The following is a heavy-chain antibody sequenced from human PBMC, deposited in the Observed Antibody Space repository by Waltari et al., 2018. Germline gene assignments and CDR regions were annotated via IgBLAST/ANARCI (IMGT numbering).Heavy chain of an antibody. V-gene: IGHV4-34*01. Sequence: QVQLQQWGAGLLKPSETLSLTCAVYGGSFSGYYWSWIRQPPGKGLEWIGEINHSGSTNYNPSLKSRVTISVDTSKNQFSLKLRSVTAADTAVYYCARQLVPRYYFDYWGQGTLVTVSS. CDR2: INHSGST. D-gene: IGHD6-6*01. CDR3: ARQLVPRYYFDY. J-gene: IGHJ4*02. CDR1: GGSFSGYY.